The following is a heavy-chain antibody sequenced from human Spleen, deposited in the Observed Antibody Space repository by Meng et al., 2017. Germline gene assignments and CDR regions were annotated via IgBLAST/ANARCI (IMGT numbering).Heavy chain of an antibody. Sequence: QLQQWGAGLLKPPETLSLTCVVSGGSFSDYYWSWIRQPPGKGLEWIGEINHSGSTNYNPSLESRATISVDTSQNNLSLKLSSVTAADSAVYYCARGPTTMAHDFDYWGQGTLVTVSS. J-gene: IGHJ4*02. CDR2: INHSGST. CDR1: GGSFSDYY. V-gene: IGHV4-34*01. D-gene: IGHD4-11*01. CDR3: ARGPTTMAHDFDY.